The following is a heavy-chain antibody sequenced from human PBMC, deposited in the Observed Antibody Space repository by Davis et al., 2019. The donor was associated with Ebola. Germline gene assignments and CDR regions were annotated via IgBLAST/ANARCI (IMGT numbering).Heavy chain of an antibody. J-gene: IGHJ4*02. CDR3: ASPALIYYYDSSGYRFDY. CDR2: FYYSGNT. CDR1: GGSISSSSYY. D-gene: IGHD3-22*01. V-gene: IGHV4-39*01. Sequence: SETLSLTCTVSGGSISSSSYYCGWIRQPPGKGLEWIGSFYYSGNTYYNPSLKSRVTISVDTSKNQFSLKLSSVTAADTAVYYCASPALIYYYDSSGYRFDYWGQGTLVTVSS.